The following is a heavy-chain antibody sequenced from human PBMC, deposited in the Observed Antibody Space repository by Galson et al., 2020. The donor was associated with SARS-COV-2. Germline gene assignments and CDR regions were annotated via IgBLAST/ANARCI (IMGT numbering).Heavy chain of an antibody. Sequence: SLKISCAASGCPFSSYVMHWVRQAPGKGLEWVAVISYDGSKKYYADSVKGRFTITRDNSKNTLYLQMNSLRAEDTAVYYCAKDRQIVVVPAALYADYWGQGTLVTVSS. CDR2: ISYDGSKK. D-gene: IGHD2-2*01. CDR3: AKDRQIVVVPAALYADY. CDR1: GCPFSSYV. V-gene: IGHV3-30*18. J-gene: IGHJ4*02.